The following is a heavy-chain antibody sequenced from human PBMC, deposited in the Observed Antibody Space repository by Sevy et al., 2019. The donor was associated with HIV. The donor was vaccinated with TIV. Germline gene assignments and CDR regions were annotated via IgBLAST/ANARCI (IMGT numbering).Heavy chain of an antibody. V-gene: IGHV1-2*02. Sequence: ASVKFSCKASGYTFTGQYIHWVRQAPGQGLEWMGWINPNSGDTKYAQEFKGRVTMTRDTSISTAYMELSGLKSDDTAVYYCSRDLRLRGYSYGCFDYWGQGTLVTVSS. D-gene: IGHD5-18*01. CDR2: INPNSGDT. CDR1: GYTFTGQY. J-gene: IGHJ4*02. CDR3: SRDLRLRGYSYGCFDY.